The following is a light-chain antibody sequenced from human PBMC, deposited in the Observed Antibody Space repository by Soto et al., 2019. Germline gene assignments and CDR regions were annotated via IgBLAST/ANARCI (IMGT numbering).Light chain of an antibody. CDR3: YQLRLYPST. V-gene: IGKV1-9*01. CDR2: AAS. CDR1: QDIAIY. J-gene: IGKJ4*01. Sequence: IQLTQSPSSLSASVGYRVTITCRASQDIAIYLAWYQHKPGEAPKLLIYAASTLYGVVPSRFSGSGSGTEFALTIASLQAEDFATDYCYQLRLYPSTCGVGSKVAIK.